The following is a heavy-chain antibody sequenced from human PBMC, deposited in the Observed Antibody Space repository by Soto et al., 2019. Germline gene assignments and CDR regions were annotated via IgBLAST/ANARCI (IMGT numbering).Heavy chain of an antibody. CDR3: AKECIAANYYYYGMDV. CDR1: GGTFSSYA. CDR2: IIPIFGTA. V-gene: IGHV1-69*13. J-gene: IGHJ6*02. Sequence: SVKVSCKXSGGTFSSYAISWVRQAPGQGLEWMGGIIPIFGTANYAQKFQGRVTITADESTSTAYMELSSLRSEDTAVYYCAKECIAANYYYYGMDVWGQGTTVTVSS. D-gene: IGHD6-13*01.